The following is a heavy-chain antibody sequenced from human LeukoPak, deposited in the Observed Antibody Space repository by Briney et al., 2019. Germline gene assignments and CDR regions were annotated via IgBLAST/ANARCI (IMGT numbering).Heavy chain of an antibody. V-gene: IGHV1-18*01. Sequence: ASVKVSCKASGYTFTSRGISWVRQAPGQGLEWMGWISAYNDNTNYAHKLQGRITMTTDTSTSTAYMELSRLRSDDTAVYYCARERGGIVVVPAASDYWGQGTLVTVSS. CDR2: ISAYNDNT. J-gene: IGHJ4*02. CDR1: GYTFTSRG. CDR3: ARERGGIVVVPAASDY. D-gene: IGHD2-2*01.